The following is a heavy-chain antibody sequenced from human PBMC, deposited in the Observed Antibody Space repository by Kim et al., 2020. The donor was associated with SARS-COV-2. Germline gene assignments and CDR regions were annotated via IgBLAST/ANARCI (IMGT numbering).Heavy chain of an antibody. CDR2: IRSKANSYAT. CDR1: GLTFSGSA. J-gene: IGHJ4*02. Sequence: GGSLRLSCAASGLTFSGSAMHWVRQASGKGLEWVGRIRSKANSYATAYAASGEGRFTISRDDSKNTAYLQMNSLKTEDTAVYYCTTRSMIAFGGRDDWGQGTLVTVSS. CDR3: TTRSMIAFGGRDD. D-gene: IGHD3-16*01. V-gene: IGHV3-73*01.